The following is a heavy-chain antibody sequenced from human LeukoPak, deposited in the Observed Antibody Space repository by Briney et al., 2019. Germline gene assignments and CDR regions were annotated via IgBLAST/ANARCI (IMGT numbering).Heavy chain of an antibody. CDR3: AGITMLREVNY. J-gene: IGHJ4*02. D-gene: IGHD3-10*01. Sequence: SQTLSLTCTASGGSISSGDYYWGWIRQPQGKGLEWIEYIYCSRSTYYNPSLKSRLTISVDTSKTPFSQKLTSWTAAAPSLDNCAGITMLREVNYWGQGTLVTVSS. CDR2: IYCSRST. CDR1: GGSISSGDYY. V-gene: IGHV4-30-4*08.